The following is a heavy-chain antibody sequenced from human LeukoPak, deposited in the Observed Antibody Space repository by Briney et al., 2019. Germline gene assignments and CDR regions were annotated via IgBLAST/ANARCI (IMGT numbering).Heavy chain of an antibody. J-gene: IGHJ5*02. Sequence: ASVKVSCKASGYTFTSYGISWVRQAPGQGLEWMGRISAYNGNTNYAQKLQGRVTMTTDTSTSTAYMELRSLRSDDTAVYYCARGVLADYDIGFDPWGQGTLVTVSS. CDR2: ISAYNGNT. D-gene: IGHD3-9*01. CDR1: GYTFTSYG. V-gene: IGHV1-18*04. CDR3: ARGVLADYDIGFDP.